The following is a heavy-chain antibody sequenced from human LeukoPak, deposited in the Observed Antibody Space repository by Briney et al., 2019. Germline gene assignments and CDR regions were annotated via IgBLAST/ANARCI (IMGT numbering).Heavy chain of an antibody. CDR2: ISPYNGDT. J-gene: IGHJ4*02. CDR3: ARDTTGGSYCDY. D-gene: IGHD1-26*01. CDR1: GSTFITYG. V-gene: IGHV1-18*01. Sequence: ASVKDSCKASGSTFITYGISWVRQAPGQGLEWMGWISPYNGDTKYAQKFQGRVTLTTDTSTSTAYMELRSLRSDDTAVYYCARDTTGGSYCDYWGQGTLVSVSS.